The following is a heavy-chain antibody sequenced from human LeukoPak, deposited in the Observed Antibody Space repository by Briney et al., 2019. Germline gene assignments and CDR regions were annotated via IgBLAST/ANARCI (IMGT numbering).Heavy chain of an antibody. V-gene: IGHV3-23*01. CDR1: GFTFSSYA. D-gene: IGHD2-2*02. Sequence: PGGSLRLSCAASGFTFSSYAMSWVRQAPGKGLEWVSAISGSGGSTYYADSVKGRFTISRDNSKNTLYLQMNSLRAEDTAVYYCAKAAPLIVVVPAAIPHYWGQGTLVTVSS. CDR2: ISGSGGST. CDR3: AKAAPLIVVVPAAIPHY. J-gene: IGHJ4*02.